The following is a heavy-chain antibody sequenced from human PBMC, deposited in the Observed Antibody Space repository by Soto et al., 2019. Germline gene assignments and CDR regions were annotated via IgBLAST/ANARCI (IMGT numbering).Heavy chain of an antibody. CDR3: ARGIATGQLDP. Sequence: ASVKVFCKSSGYTFTSYTMNWVRQAPGQRLEWMGWINPDNGNTKSSQKFQDRVIITRDTSASTAYMDLSSLRSEDTAVYYCARGIATGQLDPWGQGTLVTVSS. J-gene: IGHJ5*02. V-gene: IGHV1-3*01. CDR2: INPDNGNT. D-gene: IGHD2-15*01. CDR1: GYTFTSYT.